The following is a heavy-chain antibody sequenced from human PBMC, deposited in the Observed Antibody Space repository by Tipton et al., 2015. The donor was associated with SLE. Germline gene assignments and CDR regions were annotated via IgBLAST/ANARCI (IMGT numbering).Heavy chain of an antibody. Sequence: TLSLTCTVSGGSISSYYWSWIRQPPGKGLEWIGYIYYSGSTYYNSSLKSRVTISVDTSKNQFSLKLSSVTAADTAVYYCALKRGWFGELLHYWGQGTLVTVSS. CDR2: IYYSGST. V-gene: IGHV4-59*04. CDR1: GGSISSYY. D-gene: IGHD3-10*01. J-gene: IGHJ4*02. CDR3: ALKRGWFGELLHY.